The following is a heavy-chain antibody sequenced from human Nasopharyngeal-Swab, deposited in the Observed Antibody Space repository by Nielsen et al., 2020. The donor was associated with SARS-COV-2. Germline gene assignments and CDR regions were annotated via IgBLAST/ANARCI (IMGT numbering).Heavy chain of an antibody. J-gene: IGHJ4*02. V-gene: IGHV3-30*18. Sequence: GESLKISCAASGFSFSSYGMHWVRQAPGKGLEWLSHISHDGSQRYYGDLVKGRLTISRDNSRNQVYLQMNSLGPEDTAVYYCAKDPSFVGSLQFDQWGRGTLVTVSS. CDR2: ISHDGSQR. D-gene: IGHD1-26*01. CDR1: GFSFSSYG. CDR3: AKDPSFVGSLQFDQ.